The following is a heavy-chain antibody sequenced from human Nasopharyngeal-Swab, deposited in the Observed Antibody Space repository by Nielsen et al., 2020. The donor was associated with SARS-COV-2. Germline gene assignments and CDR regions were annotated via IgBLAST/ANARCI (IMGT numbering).Heavy chain of an antibody. V-gene: IGHV3-74*01. J-gene: IGHJ4*02. CDR3: ARDEITMIAAFDY. D-gene: IGHD3-22*01. CDR2: INSDGSST. Sequence: WIRQPPGKGLVWVSRINSDGSSTSYADSVKGRFTISRDSAENTLYLQMNSLRAEDTAVYYCARDEITMIAAFDYWGQGTLVTVSS.